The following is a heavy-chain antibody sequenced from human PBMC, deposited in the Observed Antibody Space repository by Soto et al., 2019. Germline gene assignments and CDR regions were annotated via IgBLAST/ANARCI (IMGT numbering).Heavy chain of an antibody. CDR1: GYAFTSYD. CDR2: MNPNSGNT. CDR3: ARAMDYGDYDGY. Sequence: GASVKVSCKASGYAFTSYDINWVRQATGQGLEWMGWMNPNSGNTGYAQKFQGRVTMTRNTSISTAYMELSSLRSEDTAVYYCARAMDYGDYDGYWGQGTLLTVSS. J-gene: IGHJ4*02. D-gene: IGHD4-17*01. V-gene: IGHV1-8*01.